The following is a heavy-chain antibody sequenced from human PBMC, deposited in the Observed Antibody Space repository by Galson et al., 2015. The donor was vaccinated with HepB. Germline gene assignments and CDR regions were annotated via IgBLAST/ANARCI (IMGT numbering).Heavy chain of an antibody. D-gene: IGHD1-26*01. Sequence: SLRLSCAASGFTFSSYGMHWVRQAPGKGLEWVAVIWYDGSNKYYADSVKGRFTISRDNSKNTLYLQMNSLRAEDTAVYYCARDGGALLPRGDAFDIWGQGTMVTVSS. V-gene: IGHV3-33*01. CDR3: ARDGGALLPRGDAFDI. CDR1: GFTFSSYG. CDR2: IWYDGSNK. J-gene: IGHJ3*02.